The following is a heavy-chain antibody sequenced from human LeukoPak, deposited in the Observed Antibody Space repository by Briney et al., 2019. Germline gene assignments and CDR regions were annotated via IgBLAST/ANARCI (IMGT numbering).Heavy chain of an antibody. J-gene: IGHJ5*02. Sequence: SETLSLTCTVSGGSVSSGSYYWSWIRQPPGKGLEWIGYIYYSGSTNYNPSLKSRVTISVDTSKNQFSLKLSSVTAADTAVYYCARWTDYYDSSGYGGRSNWFDPWGQGTLVTVSS. CDR1: GGSVSSGSYY. CDR3: ARWTDYYDSSGYGGRSNWFDP. CDR2: IYYSGST. V-gene: IGHV4-61*01. D-gene: IGHD3-22*01.